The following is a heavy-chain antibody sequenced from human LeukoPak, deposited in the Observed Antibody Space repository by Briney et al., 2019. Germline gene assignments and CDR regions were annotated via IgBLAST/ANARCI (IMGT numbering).Heavy chain of an antibody. D-gene: IGHD4-17*01. J-gene: IGHJ2*01. CDR2: INHRGSS. Sequence: SETLSLTCAVYDGSFSGHYWSWIRQPPGKGLEWIGEINHRGSSNYNTSLKSRVTMSVDTSKNQFSLNLSSVTAADTAVYYCARAPLRSPWYFDLWGRGTLVTVSS. V-gene: IGHV4-34*01. CDR3: ARAPLRSPWYFDL. CDR1: DGSFSGHY.